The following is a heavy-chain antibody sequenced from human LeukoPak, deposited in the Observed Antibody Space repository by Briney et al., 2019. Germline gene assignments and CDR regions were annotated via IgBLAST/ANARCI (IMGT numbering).Heavy chain of an antibody. Sequence: PGGSLRLSCGASGFAFNSYGMHWVRQAPGKGLEWVAFIRHDGNKKFYADSVQGRFTISRDNSRNTLYLETNSLTTEDTAVYYCARESGPPGGPQSSASFGAFDVWGQGTMVTVSS. CDR2: IRHDGNKK. CDR1: GFAFNSYG. V-gene: IGHV3-30*02. CDR3: ARESGPPGGPQSSASFGAFDV. J-gene: IGHJ3*01. D-gene: IGHD6-6*01.